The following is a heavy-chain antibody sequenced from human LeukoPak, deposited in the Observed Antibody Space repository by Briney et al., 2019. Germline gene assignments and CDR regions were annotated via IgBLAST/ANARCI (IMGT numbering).Heavy chain of an antibody. Sequence: ASVKVSCKASGYTFTSYGISWVRQAPGQGLEWMGWISAYNGNTNYAQKLQGRVTMTTDTSTSTAYMELRSLRSEDTAVYYCARVLDDSPTEYYFDYWGQGTMVTVSS. CDR3: ARVLDDSPTEYYFDY. D-gene: IGHD3/OR15-3a*01. CDR2: ISAYNGNT. J-gene: IGHJ4*02. CDR1: GYTFTSYG. V-gene: IGHV1-18*01.